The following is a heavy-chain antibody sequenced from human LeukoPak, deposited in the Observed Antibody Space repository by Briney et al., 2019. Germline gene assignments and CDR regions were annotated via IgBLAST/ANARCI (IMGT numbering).Heavy chain of an antibody. CDR2: INPTSSGT. D-gene: IGHD2-2*01. Sequence: ASVRVSCKASGYTFTGYYMHWVRQAPGQGLEWMGWINPTSSGTNYAQKFQGRVTMTRDTSISTAYMELSRLRSDDTAVYYCARYFVVVPAARSPPYYYGMDVWGQGTTVTVSS. CDR3: ARYFVVVPAARSPPYYYGMDV. J-gene: IGHJ6*02. V-gene: IGHV1-2*02. CDR1: GYTFTGYY.